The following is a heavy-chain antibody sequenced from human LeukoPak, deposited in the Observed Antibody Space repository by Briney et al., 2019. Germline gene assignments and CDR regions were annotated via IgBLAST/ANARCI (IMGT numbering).Heavy chain of an antibody. J-gene: IGHJ5*02. V-gene: IGHV1-69*13. CDR1: GYTFSSYG. CDR3: ARVVTPRYCSSTSCYWKGWFDP. CDR2: IIASFGTA. D-gene: IGHD2-2*01. Sequence: ASVKVSCKGSGYTFSSYGISWVRQAPGQGLEWMGGIIASFGTANYAQKFQGRVTISADESTSTAYMELSSLRSEDTAVYYCARVVTPRYCSSTSCYWKGWFDPWGQGTLVIVSS.